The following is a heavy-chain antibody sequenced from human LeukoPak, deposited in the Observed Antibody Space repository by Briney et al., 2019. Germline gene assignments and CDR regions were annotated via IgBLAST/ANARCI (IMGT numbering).Heavy chain of an antibody. CDR1: GYTFTSYD. CDR3: ARGSRYCSGGSCYSAGMDV. J-gene: IGHJ6*02. V-gene: IGHV1-8*01. CDR2: MNPNSGNT. Sequence: GASVKVSCKASGYTFTSYDINWVRQATGQGLEWMGLMNPNSGNTGYAQKFQGRVTMTRNTSISTAYMELSSLRSEDTAVYYCARGSRYCSGGSCYSAGMDVWGQGTTVTVSS. D-gene: IGHD2-15*01.